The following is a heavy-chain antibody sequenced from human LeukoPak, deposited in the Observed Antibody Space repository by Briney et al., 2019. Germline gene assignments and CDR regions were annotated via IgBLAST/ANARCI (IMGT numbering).Heavy chain of an antibody. J-gene: IGHJ4*02. CDR2: ISGSGGST. CDR1: GFTFSIYA. CDR3: AKVGSFGVVLSALDY. V-gene: IGHV3-23*01. Sequence: GGSLRLSCAASGFTFSIYAMSWVRQAPGNGLEWVSAISGSGGSTYYADSVKGRFTISRDNSKNTLYLQMNSLRAEDTAVYYCAKVGSFGVVLSALDYWGQGTLVTVSS. D-gene: IGHD3-3*01.